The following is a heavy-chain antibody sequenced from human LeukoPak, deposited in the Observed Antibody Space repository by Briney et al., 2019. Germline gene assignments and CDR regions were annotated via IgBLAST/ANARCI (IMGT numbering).Heavy chain of an antibody. V-gene: IGHV3-21*01. D-gene: IGHD6-13*01. CDR3: AKQLVPGPDYYYYYGMDV. CDR2: ISSSSSYI. CDR1: GFTFSSYS. Sequence: GGSLRLSCAASGFTFSSYSMNWVRQAPGKGLEWASSISSSSSYIYYADSVKGRFTISRDNAKNSLYLQMNSLRAEDTAVYYCAKQLVPGPDYYYYYGMDVWGQGTTVTVSS. J-gene: IGHJ6*02.